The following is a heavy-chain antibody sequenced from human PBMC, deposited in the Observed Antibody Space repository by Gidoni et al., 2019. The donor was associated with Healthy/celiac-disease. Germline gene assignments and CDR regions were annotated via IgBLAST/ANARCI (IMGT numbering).Heavy chain of an antibody. CDR2: INHSGST. CDR3: ARGRRYYDFWSGSTPIQNWFVP. V-gene: IGHV4-34*01. J-gene: IGHJ5*02. D-gene: IGHD3-3*01. CDR1: GGSFSGYY. Sequence: QVQLQQWGAGLLKPSETLSLTCAVYGGSFSGYYWSWLRQPPGKGLEWLGEINHSGSTNYNPSLKSRVTISVDTSKNQFSLKLSSVTAADTAVYYCARGRRYYDFWSGSTPIQNWFVPWGQGTLVTVSS.